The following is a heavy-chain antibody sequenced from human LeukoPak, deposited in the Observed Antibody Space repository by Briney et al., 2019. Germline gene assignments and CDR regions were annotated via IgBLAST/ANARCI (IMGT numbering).Heavy chain of an antibody. V-gene: IGHV4-31*03. CDR1: GGSISSGGYY. J-gene: IGHJ4*02. D-gene: IGHD3-22*01. CDR2: IYYSGTT. Sequence: SETLSLTCTVSGGSISSGGYYWTWIRQHPGKGLEWIGYIYYSGTTYYNPSLESRVTISVDTSKNQFSLKLSSVTAADTAVYYGVRNSNDYSYFDYWGQGTLVTVSA. CDR3: VRNSNDYSYFDY.